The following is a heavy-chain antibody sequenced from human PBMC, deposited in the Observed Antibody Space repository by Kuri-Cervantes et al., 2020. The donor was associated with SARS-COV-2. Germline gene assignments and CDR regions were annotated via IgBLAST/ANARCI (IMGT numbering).Heavy chain of an antibody. CDR1: GFTFSSYA. J-gene: IGHJ6*03. D-gene: IGHD3-3*01. CDR2: ISYDGSNK. Sequence: GGSLRLSCAASGFTFSSYAMHWVRQAPGKGLEWVAVISYDGSNKYYADSVKGRFTISRDNSKNTLYLQMNSLRAEDTAVYYCARETSTIFDYYMDVWGKGTMVTVSS. V-gene: IGHV3-30*04. CDR3: ARETSTIFDYYMDV.